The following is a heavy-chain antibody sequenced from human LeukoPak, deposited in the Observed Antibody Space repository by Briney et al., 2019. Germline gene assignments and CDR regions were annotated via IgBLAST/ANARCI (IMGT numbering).Heavy chain of an antibody. V-gene: IGHV1-24*01. J-gene: IGHJ4*02. D-gene: IGHD2-21*02. CDR3: AATNFRVVVTAQGQYYFDY. Sequence: WASVKVSCKVSGYTLTELSMHWVRQAPGKGLEWMGGFDHEDGETIYAQKFQGRVTMTEDTSTDTAYMELSSLISEDTAVYYCAATNFRVVVTAQGQYYFDYWGQGTLVTVSS. CDR2: FDHEDGET. CDR1: GYTLTELS.